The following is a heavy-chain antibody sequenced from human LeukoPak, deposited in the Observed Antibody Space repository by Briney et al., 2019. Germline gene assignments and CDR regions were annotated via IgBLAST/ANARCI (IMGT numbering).Heavy chain of an antibody. CDR1: GGSISSYY. Sequence: PSETPTLTCTVSGGSISSYYWSWIRQPPGKGLEWIGYIYYSGSTNYNPSLKSRVTISVDTSKNQFSLKLSSVTAADTAVYYCARSGSGGMDFFDYWGQGTLVTVSS. CDR2: IYYSGST. J-gene: IGHJ4*02. V-gene: IGHV4-59*01. D-gene: IGHD6-19*01. CDR3: ARSGSGGMDFFDY.